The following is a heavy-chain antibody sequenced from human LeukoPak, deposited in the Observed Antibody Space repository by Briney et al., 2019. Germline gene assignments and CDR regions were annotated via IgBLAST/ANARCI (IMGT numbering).Heavy chain of an antibody. J-gene: IGHJ3*02. D-gene: IGHD3-22*01. Sequence: SETLSLTCTVSGGSISSYYWSWIRQPPGKGLEWIGYIYTSGSTNYNPSLKSRVTISVDTSKNQFSLKLSSVTAADTAVYYCARHRGYDRSGYYFVDAFDIWGQGTMVTVSS. CDR1: GGSISSYY. CDR2: IYTSGST. CDR3: ARHRGYDRSGYYFVDAFDI. V-gene: IGHV4-4*09.